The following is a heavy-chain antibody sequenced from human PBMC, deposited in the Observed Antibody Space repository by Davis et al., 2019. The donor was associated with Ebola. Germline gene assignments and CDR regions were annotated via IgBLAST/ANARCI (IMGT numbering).Heavy chain of an antibody. D-gene: IGHD3-22*01. CDR2: ITPFFDTT. CDR3: ARVAPIGVIVVGDDAFDI. CDR1: GGTFSNYV. V-gene: IGHV1-69*13. J-gene: IGHJ3*02. Sequence: SVKVSCKASGGTFSNYVISWVRQAPGQGLEWMGEITPFFDTTNYAQKFQGRVTITADESTSTAYMGLSSLTSEDTALYYCARVAPIGVIVVGDDAFDIWGQGTMVTVSS.